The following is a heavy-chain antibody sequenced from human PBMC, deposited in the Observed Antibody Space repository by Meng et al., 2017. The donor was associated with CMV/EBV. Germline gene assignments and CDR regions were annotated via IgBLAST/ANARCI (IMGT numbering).Heavy chain of an antibody. CDR3: AKLPAPMDV. V-gene: IGHV4-34*01. CDR2: INHSGST. J-gene: IGHJ6*02. Sequence: SETLSLTCAVYGGSFSGYYWSWIRQPPGKGLEWIGEINHSGSTNYNPSLKSRVTISVDASKNQFSLKLSSVTAADTAVYYCAKLPAPMDVWGQGTTVTVSS. CDR1: GGSFSGYY.